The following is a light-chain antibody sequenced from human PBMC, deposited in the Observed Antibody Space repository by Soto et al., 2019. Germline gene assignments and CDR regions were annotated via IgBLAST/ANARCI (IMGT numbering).Light chain of an antibody. J-gene: IGLJ2*01. CDR2: DVS. V-gene: IGLV2-14*01. Sequence: QSVLTQPASVSRSPGQSITISCTGTSSDVGGYNYVSWYQQHPGKAPKFMIYDVSNRPSGVSNRFSGSKSGNTASLTISGLQAEDEADYYCSSYTSSSTLVFGGGTKVTVL. CDR1: SSDVGGYNY. CDR3: SSYTSSSTLV.